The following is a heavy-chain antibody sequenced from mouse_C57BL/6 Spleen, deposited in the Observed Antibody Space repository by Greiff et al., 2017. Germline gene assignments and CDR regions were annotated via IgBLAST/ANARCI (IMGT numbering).Heavy chain of an antibody. CDR1: GFNIKNTY. V-gene: IGHV14-3*01. CDR3: STYYDGDYYAMDY. CDR2: IDPANGNT. Sequence: EVQLVESVAELVRPGASVKLSCTASGFNIKNTYMHWVKQRPEQGLEWIGRIDPANGNTKYAPKFQGKATITADTSSNTAYLQLSSLTSEDTAIYYCSTYYDGDYYAMDYWGQGTSVTVSS. D-gene: IGHD2-4*01. J-gene: IGHJ4*01.